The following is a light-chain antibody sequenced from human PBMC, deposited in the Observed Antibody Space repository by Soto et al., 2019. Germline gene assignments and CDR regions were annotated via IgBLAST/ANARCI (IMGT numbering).Light chain of an antibody. CDR1: SSDVGGYNY. J-gene: IGLJ1*01. CDR3: LSYGGNNNYV. V-gene: IGLV2-8*01. Sequence: QSVLTQPASVSGSAGQSIAISCTGTSSDVGGYNYVSWYQQHPGKAPKLLIYDVDKRPPGVPSRFSGSKSGNTASLTVSGLQADDEADYYCLSYGGNNNYVFGT. CDR2: DVD.